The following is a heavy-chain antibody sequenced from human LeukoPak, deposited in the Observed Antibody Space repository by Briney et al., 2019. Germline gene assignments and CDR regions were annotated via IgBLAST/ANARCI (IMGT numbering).Heavy chain of an antibody. V-gene: IGHV2-5*02. CDR2: IYWDDDK. D-gene: IGHD3-9*01. CDR1: GFSLSTSGAG. Sequence: SGPTLVNPTQTLTLTCAFSGFSLSTSGAGVGWIRQPPGKALEWIALIYWDDDKRYSPSLKSRLTITKDTSKNQVVLTMTNMDPVDTATYYCAHRDYDILTGYYKNNWFDPWGQGTLVTVSS. J-gene: IGHJ5*02. CDR3: AHRDYDILTGYYKNNWFDP.